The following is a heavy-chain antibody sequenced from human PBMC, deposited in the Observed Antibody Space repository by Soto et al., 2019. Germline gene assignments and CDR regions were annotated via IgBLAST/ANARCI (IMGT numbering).Heavy chain of an antibody. D-gene: IGHD5-18*01. CDR2: TYYRSKWYN. J-gene: IGHJ4*02. Sequence: KQSQTLSLTCAISGDSVSSNSAAWNWIRQSPSRGLEWLGRTYYRSKWYNDYAASVKSRITINPDTSKNKFFLQLNSVTPEDTAVYYCARLTIDSYGMVIDYWGQGTLVTVSS. V-gene: IGHV6-1*01. CDR3: ARLTIDSYGMVIDY. CDR1: GDSVSSNSAA.